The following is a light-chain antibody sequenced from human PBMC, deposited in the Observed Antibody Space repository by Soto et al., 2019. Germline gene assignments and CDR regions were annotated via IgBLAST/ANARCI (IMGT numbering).Light chain of an antibody. CDR3: QSYDSSLSGWV. CDR2: GNS. J-gene: IGLJ3*02. CDR1: SSNIGAGYD. V-gene: IGLV1-40*01. Sequence: SVLTQPPSVSGAPGQRVTISCRGSSSNIGAGYDLHWYQQLPGTAPKLLIYGNSNRPSGVPDRFSGSKSGTSASLAITGLQAEDEADYYCQSYDSSLSGWVFGGGTKLTVL.